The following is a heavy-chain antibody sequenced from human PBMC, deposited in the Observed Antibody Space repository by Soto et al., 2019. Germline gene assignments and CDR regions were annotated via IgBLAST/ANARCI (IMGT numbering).Heavy chain of an antibody. D-gene: IGHD3-22*01. CDR1: GYTFTSYG. J-gene: IGHJ4*01. CDR3: ARAPVGYYYDSSGYYYPY. Sequence: ASVKVSCKASGYTFTSYGISWVRQAPGQGLEWMGWISAYNGNTNYAQKLQGRVTMTTDTSTSTAYMELRSLRSDDTAVYYCARAPVGYYYDSSGYYYPYWGHGTLVTVSS. V-gene: IGHV1-18*01. CDR2: ISAYNGNT.